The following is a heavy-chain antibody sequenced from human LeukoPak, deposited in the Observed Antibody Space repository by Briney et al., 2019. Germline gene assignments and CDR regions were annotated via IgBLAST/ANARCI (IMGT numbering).Heavy chain of an antibody. J-gene: IGHJ4*02. CDR3: ARVIDCSGGSCYVMGHFPTYYFDY. V-gene: IGHV4-39*07. CDR1: GGSISSSSYY. D-gene: IGHD2-15*01. CDR2: IYYSGST. Sequence: SETLSLTCTVSGGSISSSSYYWGWIRQPPGKGLEWIGSIYYSGSTYYNPSLKSRVTISVDTSKNQFSLKLSSVTAADTAVYYCARVIDCSGGSCYVMGHFPTYYFDYWGQGTLVTVSS.